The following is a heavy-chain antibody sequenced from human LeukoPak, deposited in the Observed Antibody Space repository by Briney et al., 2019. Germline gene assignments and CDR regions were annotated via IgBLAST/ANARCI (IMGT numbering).Heavy chain of an antibody. CDR2: ISSSGSTI. CDR1: GFTFSSYG. D-gene: IGHD3-10*02. J-gene: IGHJ6*04. CDR3: AELGITMIGGV. Sequence: GGSLRLSCAASGFTFSSYGMNWVRQAPGKGLEWVSYISSSGSTIYYADSEKGRFTISRDNAKNSLYLQMNSLRAEDTAVYYCAELGITMIGGVWGKGTTVTISS. V-gene: IGHV3-48*03.